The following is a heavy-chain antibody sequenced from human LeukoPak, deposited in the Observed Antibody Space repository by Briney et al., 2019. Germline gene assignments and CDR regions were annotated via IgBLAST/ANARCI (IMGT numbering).Heavy chain of an antibody. J-gene: IGHJ5*02. Sequence: SETLSLTCTVSGGSIITTSYYWGWIRQPPGKGLEWIGSIYYSESTNYNPSLKSRVTISVDTSKNQFSLKLSSVTAADTAVYYCARHISSMYYDFWSGYYNGDNWFDPWGQGTLVTVSS. V-gene: IGHV4-39*01. CDR1: GGSIITTSYY. D-gene: IGHD3-3*01. CDR3: ARHISSMYYDFWSGYYNGDNWFDP. CDR2: IYYSEST.